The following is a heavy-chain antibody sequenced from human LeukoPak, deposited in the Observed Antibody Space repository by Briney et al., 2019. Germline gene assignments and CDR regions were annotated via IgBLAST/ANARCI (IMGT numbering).Heavy chain of an antibody. CDR1: GGSFSGYY. CDR2: IYSRVT. D-gene: IGHD3-10*01. Sequence: TSETLSLTCAVYGGSFSGYYWSWIRQPAGKGLEWIGRIYSRVTTYNPSLKSRVTMSADTSRNHVSLPLNSVTAADTAVYYCARDSGTTGEVKFDPWGQGTLVTVSS. V-gene: IGHV4-4*07. J-gene: IGHJ5*02. CDR3: ARDSGTTGEVKFDP.